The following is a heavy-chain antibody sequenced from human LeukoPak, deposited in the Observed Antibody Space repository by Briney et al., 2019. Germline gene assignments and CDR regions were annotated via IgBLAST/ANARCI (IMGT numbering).Heavy chain of an antibody. CDR2: ITSDRST. V-gene: IGHV3-23*01. Sequence: GGSLRLSCAASAFTFRNYAMSWVRQAPGKGLEWVSSITSDRSTYYADSVKGRFTISRDNAKDSLYLQMNSLRAEDTAVYYCAELGITMIGGVWGKGTTVTISS. CDR3: AELGITMIGGV. CDR1: AFTFRNYA. D-gene: IGHD3-10*02. J-gene: IGHJ6*04.